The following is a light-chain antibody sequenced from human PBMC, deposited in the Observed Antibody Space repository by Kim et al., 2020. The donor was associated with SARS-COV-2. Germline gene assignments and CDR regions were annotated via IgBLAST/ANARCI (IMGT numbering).Light chain of an antibody. Sequence: GQSTATSGTGTSRDVGNYNLFSWYQQHPGKAPSLIIYDVTGRPSGVSDRFSGSKSGSTTSLTISRLQAEDEADYYCCSYAHSGTYAFGTGTKVTVL. CDR1: SRDVGNYNL. CDR2: DVT. V-gene: IGLV2-23*02. J-gene: IGLJ1*01. CDR3: CSYAHSGTYA.